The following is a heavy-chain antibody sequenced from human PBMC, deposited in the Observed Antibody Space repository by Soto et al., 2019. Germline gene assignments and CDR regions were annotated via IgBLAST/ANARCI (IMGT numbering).Heavy chain of an antibody. D-gene: IGHD2-15*01. Sequence: SETLSLTCAVYGGSFSGYYWSWIRQPPGKGLEWIGGINHSGSTNHNPSLKSRVTISVDTSKNQFSLKLSSVTAADTAVYYCAREVGRLAPWFDPWGQGTLVTVSS. J-gene: IGHJ5*02. CDR1: GGSFSGYY. CDR3: AREVGRLAPWFDP. V-gene: IGHV4-34*01. CDR2: INHSGST.